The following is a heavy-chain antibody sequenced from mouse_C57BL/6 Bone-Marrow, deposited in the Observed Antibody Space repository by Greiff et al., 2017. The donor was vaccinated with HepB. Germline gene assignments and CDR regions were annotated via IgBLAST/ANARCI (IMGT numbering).Heavy chain of an antibody. CDR1: GFTFSNYW. D-gene: IGHD4-1*02. CDR2: IRLKSDNYAT. Sequence: VQGVESGGGLVQPGGSMKLSCVASGFTFSNYWMNWVRQSPEKGLEWVAQIRLKSDNYATHYAESVKGRFTISRDDSKSSVYLQMNNLRAEDTGIYYCTVKDSTGSIFDYWGQGTTLTVSS. J-gene: IGHJ2*01. V-gene: IGHV6-3*01. CDR3: TVKDSTGSIFDY.